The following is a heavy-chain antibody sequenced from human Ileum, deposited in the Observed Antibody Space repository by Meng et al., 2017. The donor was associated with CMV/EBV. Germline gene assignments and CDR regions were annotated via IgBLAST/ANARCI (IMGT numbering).Heavy chain of an antibody. V-gene: IGHV2-5*02. CDR1: FSLTSSPVG. D-gene: IGHD1-1*01. J-gene: IGHJ4*02. CDR3: VHRKDYGGNWNGGSADF. Sequence: FSLTSSPVGVGWIRQPTGKALEWLAFIYWDDDKRYNPSLRNRLTITKDVPRNQVVLTMTNIDPVDTATYYCVHRKDYGGNWNGGSADFWGQGALVTVSS. CDR2: IYWDDDK.